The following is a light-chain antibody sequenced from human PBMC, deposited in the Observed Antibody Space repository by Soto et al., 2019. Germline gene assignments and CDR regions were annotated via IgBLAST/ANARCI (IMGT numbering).Light chain of an antibody. Sequence: EIVLTQSPATLSLPPGERATLSCRASQTLTSSYLAWYQQKPGQAPRLLIHGAASRATGIPDRFSGSGSGTDFTLTISRLEPEDFAVYYCQQYSDSVLTFGGGTKVEIK. CDR3: QQYSDSVLT. V-gene: IGKV3-20*01. CDR1: QTLTSSY. CDR2: GAA. J-gene: IGKJ4*01.